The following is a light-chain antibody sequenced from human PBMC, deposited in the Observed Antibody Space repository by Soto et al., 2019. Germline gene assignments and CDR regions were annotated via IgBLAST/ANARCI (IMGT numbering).Light chain of an antibody. CDR3: CSYAGSSTSWV. CDR2: EDS. Sequence: QSALTQPASVSGSPGQSITISCTGTSSDAGNYNFVSWYQQHPGKAPKVIIYEDSTRPSGVSNRISGSKSGNTASLTSSGLLAEDEADYYCCSYAGSSTSWVFGGGTKLTVL. CDR1: SSDAGNYNF. V-gene: IGLV2-23*01. J-gene: IGLJ3*02.